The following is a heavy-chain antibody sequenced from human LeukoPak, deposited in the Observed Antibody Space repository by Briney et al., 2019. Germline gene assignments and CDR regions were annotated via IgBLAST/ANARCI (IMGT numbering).Heavy chain of an antibody. Sequence: GGSLRLSCVASGFTFSDYWMSWVRQAPGKGLEWVANIKQDGSDKYYADSMKGRFTISRDNAKDSLYLQMNSLRAEDTAVYFCARGTYSSGWYPDYFDYWGQGTLVTVSP. J-gene: IGHJ4*02. V-gene: IGHV3-7*03. CDR3: ARGTYSSGWYPDYFDY. D-gene: IGHD6-19*01. CDR2: IKQDGSDK. CDR1: GFTFSDYW.